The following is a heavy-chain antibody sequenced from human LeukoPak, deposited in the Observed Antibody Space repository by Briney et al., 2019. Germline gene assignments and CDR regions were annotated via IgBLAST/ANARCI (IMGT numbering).Heavy chain of an antibody. J-gene: IGHJ3*02. CDR2: IYSGGST. D-gene: IGHD5-18*01. V-gene: IGHV3-66*04. CDR3: ARPRGYSYGYDAFDI. CDR1: GFTVSSNY. Sequence: PGGSLRLSCAASGFTVSSNYMSWVRQAPGKGLEWVSVIYSGGSTYYADSVKGRFTISRDNAKNSLYLQMNSLRAEDTAVYYCARPRGYSYGYDAFDIWGQGTMVTVSS.